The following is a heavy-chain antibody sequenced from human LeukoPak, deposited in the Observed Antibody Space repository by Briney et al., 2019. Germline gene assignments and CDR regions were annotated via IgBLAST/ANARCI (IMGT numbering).Heavy chain of an antibody. D-gene: IGHD2-15*01. J-gene: IGHJ4*02. CDR2: INPNSGGT. Sequence: GASVKVSCKASGYTFTGYYMHWVRRAPGQGLEWMGWINPNSGGTNYAQKFQGRVTMTRDTSISTAYMELSGLKSDDTAVYYCATVRDIVVGGGPYYFDYWGQGTLVTVSS. CDR3: ATVRDIVVGGGPYYFDY. CDR1: GYTFTGYY. V-gene: IGHV1-2*02.